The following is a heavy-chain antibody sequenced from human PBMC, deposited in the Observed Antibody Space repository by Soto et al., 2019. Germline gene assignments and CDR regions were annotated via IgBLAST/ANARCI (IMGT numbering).Heavy chain of an antibody. V-gene: IGHV4-4*02. Sequence: QVQLQESGPGLVKPSGTLSLTCAVSGGSISSSNWWSWVRQPPGKGLEWIGEIYHSGSTNYNPSLQSRVTISVGKSKNQFSLKLSSVTAADTAVYYCAGWIQLQQYYYYGMDVWGQGTTVTVSS. J-gene: IGHJ6*02. D-gene: IGHD5-18*01. CDR2: IYHSGST. CDR3: AGWIQLQQYYYYGMDV. CDR1: GGSISSSNW.